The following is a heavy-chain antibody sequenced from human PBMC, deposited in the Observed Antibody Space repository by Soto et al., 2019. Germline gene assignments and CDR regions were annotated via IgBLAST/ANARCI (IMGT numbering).Heavy chain of an antibody. CDR2: ISYNGRNK. CDR3: ARQAKIGDRSQFYFDS. CDR1: GFTFSFYA. D-gene: IGHD3-16*01. V-gene: IGHV3-30*04. Sequence: QVQLVASGGDVVQPGRSLRRSCAASGFTFSFYAMHWVRQAPGTGLGWVAVISYNGRNKHYVDSVKGRFTISRDNSQDTLYLQMDSLRPDDTAVYYCARQAKIGDRSQFYFDSWGQGTLVTVSS. J-gene: IGHJ4*02.